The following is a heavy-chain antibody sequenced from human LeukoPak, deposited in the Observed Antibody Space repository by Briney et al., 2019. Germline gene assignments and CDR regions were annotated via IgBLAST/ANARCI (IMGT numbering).Heavy chain of an antibody. Sequence: PGGSLRLSCAASGFTVSSDYMSWVRQAPGKGLEWVSVIYSGGSTYYADSVKGRFTISGDNSKNTLYLQMNSLRAEDTAVYYCASSFGSGEQWLVLWGQGTLVTVSS. D-gene: IGHD6-19*01. V-gene: IGHV3-53*01. J-gene: IGHJ4*02. CDR3: ASSFGSGEQWLVL. CDR2: IYSGGST. CDR1: GFTVSSDY.